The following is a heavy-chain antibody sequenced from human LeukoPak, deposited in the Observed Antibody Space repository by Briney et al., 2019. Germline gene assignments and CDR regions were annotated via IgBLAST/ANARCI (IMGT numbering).Heavy chain of an antibody. D-gene: IGHD5/OR15-5a*01. CDR1: GDSINNYH. J-gene: IGHJ4*02. Sequence: SETLSLTCTVSGDSINNYHWSWIRQPPGKGLEWIGYINYIGSTNYNPSLKSRVSISVDTSKNQFSLKLSSVTAADTAVYYCAIYAARLFDYWGQGTLVTVSS. CDR3: AIYAARLFDY. V-gene: IGHV4-59*12. CDR2: INYIGST.